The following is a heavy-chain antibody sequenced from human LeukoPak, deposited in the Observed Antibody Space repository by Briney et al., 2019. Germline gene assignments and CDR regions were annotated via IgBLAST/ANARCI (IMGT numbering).Heavy chain of an antibody. CDR1: GYTFTDYY. V-gene: IGHV1-2*02. CDR3: ARANFLYCSSSTCLFGY. CDR2: INPNDGDT. D-gene: IGHD2-2*01. Sequence: ASVTVSCKASGYTFTDYYMHWVRQAPGQGFEWMGWINPNDGDTNYAQKFQGRVTMTRDTSISTAHMEVSRLRSDDTAVYYCARANFLYCSSSTCLFGYWGQGTLVTVSS. J-gene: IGHJ4*02.